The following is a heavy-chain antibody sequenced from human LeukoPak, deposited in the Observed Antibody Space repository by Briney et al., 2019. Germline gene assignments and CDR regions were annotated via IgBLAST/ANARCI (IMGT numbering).Heavy chain of an antibody. CDR1: GYTFTIYT. V-gene: IGHV7-4-1*02. D-gene: IGHD6-19*01. CDR2: INTNTENP. J-gene: IGHJ6*03. Sequence: GASVNVSFTASGYTFTIYTMNWERQSPGQGLERMGWINTNTENPTYAQGFTGRFVFSLDTSVSTAYLQISSLKAEDTAVYYCARAGGRSSGWHYYYYYYMDVWGKGTTVTVSS. CDR3: ARAGGRSSGWHYYYYYYMDV.